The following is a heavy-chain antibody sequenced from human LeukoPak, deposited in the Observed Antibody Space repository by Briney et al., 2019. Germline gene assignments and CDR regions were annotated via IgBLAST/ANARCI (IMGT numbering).Heavy chain of an antibody. Sequence: GGSLRLSCAASGFSFSTYWMHWVRQAPGKGLVWVSRINSGGSSTSYADSEKGRFTISRDNAKNTLYLQMNSLRAEDTAVYYCARKLMIYYYGMDVWGQGTTVTVSS. D-gene: IGHD2-8*01. V-gene: IGHV3-74*01. CDR1: GFSFSTYW. CDR3: ARKLMIYYYGMDV. CDR2: INSGGSST. J-gene: IGHJ6*02.